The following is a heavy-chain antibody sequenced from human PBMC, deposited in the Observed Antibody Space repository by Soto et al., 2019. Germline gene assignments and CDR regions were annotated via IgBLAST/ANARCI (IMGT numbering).Heavy chain of an antibody. D-gene: IGHD3-22*01. Sequence: SETLSLTCTVSGGSISSYYWSWIRQPPGKGLEWIGYIYYSGSTNYNPSLKSRVTISVDTSKNQFSLKLSSVTAADTAVYYCARVRYDSSGYYYYFDYWGQGTLVTVSS. V-gene: IGHV4-59*01. J-gene: IGHJ4*02. CDR2: IYYSGST. CDR1: GGSISSYY. CDR3: ARVRYDSSGYYYYFDY.